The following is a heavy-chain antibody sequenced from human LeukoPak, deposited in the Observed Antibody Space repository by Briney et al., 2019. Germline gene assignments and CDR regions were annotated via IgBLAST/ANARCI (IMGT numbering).Heavy chain of an antibody. V-gene: IGHV3-53*01. CDR2: ILDNGIT. Sequence: GGSLRLSCAVSGFSVCSTYMTWVRQAPGKGLQWVSVILDNGITTYADSVKGRFSISRDNSKNTVHLQMNSLSVDDTAVYYCVRDKGVGRTERFDSWGPGTLVTVSS. CDR1: GFSVCSTY. CDR3: VRDKGVGRTERFDS. J-gene: IGHJ4*02. D-gene: IGHD3-10*01.